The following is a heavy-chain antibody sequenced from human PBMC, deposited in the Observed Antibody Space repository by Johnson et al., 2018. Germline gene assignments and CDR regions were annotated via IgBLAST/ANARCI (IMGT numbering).Heavy chain of an antibody. V-gene: IGHV5-51*01. Sequence: VQLVQSGAEVKQPGESLQISCKASGYNFTAYWIGWVRQMPGKGLEWLGIIYPGDSDTRYSPSFQGQVNISADKSISTAYLQWSSLKASDTAMYYCARQHYYDTSGYPDWYDPWGQGTLVTVSS. CDR2: IYPGDSDT. CDR1: GYNFTAYW. D-gene: IGHD3-22*01. J-gene: IGHJ5*02. CDR3: ARQHYYDTSGYPDWYDP.